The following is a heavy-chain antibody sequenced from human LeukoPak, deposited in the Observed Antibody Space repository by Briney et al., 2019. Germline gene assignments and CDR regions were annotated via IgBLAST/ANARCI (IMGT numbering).Heavy chain of an antibody. J-gene: IGHJ6*03. CDR3: AILYSSSSIGWDYYYYMDV. CDR2: ISAYNGNT. CDR1: GYTFTSYG. V-gene: IGHV1-18*01. Sequence: GASVKVSCKASGYTFTSYGISWVRQAPGQGLEWMGWISAYNGNTNYAQKLQGRVTMTTDTSTSTAYMELRSLRSEDTAVYYCAILYSSSSIGWDYYYYMDVWGKGTTVTVSS. D-gene: IGHD6-6*01.